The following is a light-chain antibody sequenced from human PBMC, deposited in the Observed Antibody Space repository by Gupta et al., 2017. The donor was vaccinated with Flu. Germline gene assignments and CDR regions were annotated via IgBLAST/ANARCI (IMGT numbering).Light chain of an antibody. J-gene: IGLJ1*01. Sequence: TSSDVGCYNYVSWYQQHPGRAPKVMIFEVSDRPSAVSNRFSGSKSGNTASLTISGLQADDEGDYYCASYTSSGTYVFGTGTQVTVL. CDR3: ASYTSSGTYV. V-gene: IGLV2-14*01. CDR2: EVS. CDR1: SSDVGCYNY.